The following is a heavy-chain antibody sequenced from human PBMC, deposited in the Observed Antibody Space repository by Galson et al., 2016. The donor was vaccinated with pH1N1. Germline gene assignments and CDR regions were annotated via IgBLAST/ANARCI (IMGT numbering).Heavy chain of an antibody. Sequence: CAISGDSVSSSSDTWNWIRQSPRRGLEWLGRIYHRSKWYYEYAPSLQGRLRISPDTSSNQMYLHLNSVTLDDAAVYYCAREVWLRRGYYIDHWGQGSLVTVSS. D-gene: IGHD3-3*01. V-gene: IGHV6-1*01. CDR2: IYHRSKWYY. J-gene: IGHJ4*02. CDR1: GDSVSSSSDT. CDR3: AREVWLRRGYYIDH.